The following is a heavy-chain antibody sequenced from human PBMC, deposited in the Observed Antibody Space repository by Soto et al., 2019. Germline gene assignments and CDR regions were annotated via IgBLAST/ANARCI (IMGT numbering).Heavy chain of an antibody. J-gene: IGHJ4*02. V-gene: IGHV3-23*01. CDR2: ISGSGRST. CDR1: GFTFSSYA. CDR3: AKDLVGSNADYYDY. D-gene: IGHD2-15*01. Sequence: GGSLRLSCAASGFTFSSYAMSWVRQAPGKGMEWVAAISGSGRSTYYADSVKGRFTISRENSKNTLYLQMNSLRAEDAAVYYCAKDLVGSNADYYDYWGQGTLVTVSS.